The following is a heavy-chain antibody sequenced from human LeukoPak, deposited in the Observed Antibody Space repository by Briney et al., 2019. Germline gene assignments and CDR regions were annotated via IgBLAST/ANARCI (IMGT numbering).Heavy chain of an antibody. J-gene: IGHJ4*02. CDR1: GGSISSYY. V-gene: IGHV4-59*08. D-gene: IGHD2-21*02. CDR3: ARHGNGGGGWYCGGDCYSPHTEFDY. Sequence: PSETLSLTCTVSGGSISSYYWSWIRQPPGKGLEWIGYIYYSGSTNYNPSLRSRVTISVDTSKNQFSLKLSTVAAAGTAVYYCARHGNGGGGWYCGGDCYSPHTEFDYWGQGTLVTVSS. CDR2: IYYSGST.